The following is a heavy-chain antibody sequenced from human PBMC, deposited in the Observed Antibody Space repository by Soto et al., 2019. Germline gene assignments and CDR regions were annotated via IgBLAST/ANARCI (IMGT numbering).Heavy chain of an antibody. D-gene: IGHD1-20*01. V-gene: IGHV3-48*01. CDR2: ISSSSSTI. J-gene: IGHJ4*02. CDR3: ARKYNWNDGVYFDY. Sequence: EVQLVESGGGLVQPGGSLRISCAASGFTFSSYSMNWVRQAPGKGLEWVSYISSSSSTIYYADSVKGRFTISRDNAKNSLYLQMNSLRAEDTAVYYCARKYNWNDGVYFDYWGQGTLVTVSS. CDR1: GFTFSSYS.